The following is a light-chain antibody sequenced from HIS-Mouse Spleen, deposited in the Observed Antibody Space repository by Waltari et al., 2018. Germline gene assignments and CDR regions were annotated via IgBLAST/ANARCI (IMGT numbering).Light chain of an antibody. CDR2: AAS. V-gene: IGKV1-8*01. CDR1: QGISSY. CDR3: QQYYSYPT. Sequence: AIRMTQSPSSLSASTGARVTITCRASQGISSYLAWYQQKPGKAPKLLIYAASTLQSGVPSRFSGSGSGTDFTLTISCLQSEDFATYYCQQYYSYPTFGPGTKVDIK. J-gene: IGKJ3*01.